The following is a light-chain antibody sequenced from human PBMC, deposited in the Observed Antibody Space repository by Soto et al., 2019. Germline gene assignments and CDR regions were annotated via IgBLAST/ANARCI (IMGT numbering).Light chain of an antibody. CDR2: EVS. CDR1: SSDVGGYNS. J-gene: IGLJ1*01. V-gene: IGLV2-14*01. CDR3: SSYTTSSTLLYV. Sequence: QSALTQPASVSGSPGQSITISCTGTSSDVGGYNSVSRYQQHPGKAPKLMIYEVSNRPSGVSNRFSGSKSGNTASLTISGLQAEDEADCYCSSYTTSSTLLYVFGTGTKLTVL.